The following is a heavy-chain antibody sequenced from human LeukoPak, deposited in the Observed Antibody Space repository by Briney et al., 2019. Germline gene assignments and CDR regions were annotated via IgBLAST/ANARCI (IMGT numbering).Heavy chain of an antibody. CDR1: GYSISSGYY. Sequence: PPETLSLTCAVSGYSISSGYYWGWIRQPPGKGLEWIGSIYHSGSTYYNPSLKSRVTISVDTSKNQFSLKLSSVTAADTAVYYCARSTIFGVVRIDYWGQGTLVTVSS. V-gene: IGHV4-38-2*01. J-gene: IGHJ4*02. CDR3: ARSTIFGVVRIDY. CDR2: IYHSGST. D-gene: IGHD3-3*01.